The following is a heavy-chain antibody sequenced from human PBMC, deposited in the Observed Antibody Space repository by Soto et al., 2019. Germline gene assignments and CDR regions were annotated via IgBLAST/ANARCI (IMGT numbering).Heavy chain of an antibody. CDR3: ARSEATGLDY. D-gene: IGHD1-26*01. Sequence: QVQLQESGPGLVKPSGTLSLTCTVSGGSMTSNNWWNWVRQSPGKGLEWIGEAHHSGRTNYNPSHKSRVTISVDKSNNQFSLKLSSVTAADTAVYYCARSEATGLDYWGQGTLVTVSS. V-gene: IGHV4-4*02. CDR2: AHHSGRT. CDR1: GGSMTSNNW. J-gene: IGHJ4*02.